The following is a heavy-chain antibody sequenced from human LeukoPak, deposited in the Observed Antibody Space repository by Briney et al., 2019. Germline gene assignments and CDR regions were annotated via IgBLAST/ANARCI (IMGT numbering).Heavy chain of an antibody. CDR3: ASTRQYSSSWYYRFDP. Sequence: PSETLSLTCTVSGGSISIYYWNWIRQPPGKGLEWIGSIYHSGNTIYNPSLKSRVTISGDTSKNQFSLTLASVTAADTAVYYCASTRQYSSSWYYRFDPWGQGTLVTVSS. CDR2: IYHSGNT. D-gene: IGHD6-13*01. V-gene: IGHV4-59*12. CDR1: GGSISIYY. J-gene: IGHJ5*02.